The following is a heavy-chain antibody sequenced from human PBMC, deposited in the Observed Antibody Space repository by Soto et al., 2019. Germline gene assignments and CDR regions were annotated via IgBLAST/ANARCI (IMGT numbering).Heavy chain of an antibody. J-gene: IGHJ6*02. V-gene: IGHV1-69*13. Sequence: SVKVSCKASGGTFSSYAISWVRQAPGQGLEWMGGIIPIFGTANYAQKFQGRVTITADESTSTAYMELSSLRSEDTAVYYCARDRIAAAGTVYYGMDVWGQGTTVTVSS. D-gene: IGHD6-13*01. CDR1: GGTFSSYA. CDR3: ARDRIAAAGTVYYGMDV. CDR2: IIPIFGTA.